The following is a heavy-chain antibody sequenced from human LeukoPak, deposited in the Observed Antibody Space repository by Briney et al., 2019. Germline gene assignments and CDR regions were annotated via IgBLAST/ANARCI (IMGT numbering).Heavy chain of an antibody. CDR2: ISSNGGGT. V-gene: IGHV3-64D*06. J-gene: IGHJ4*02. D-gene: IGHD1-26*01. CDR1: GFTFSSYA. CDR3: VKGLVGATRGGFDY. Sequence: PGGSLRLSCSASGFTFSSYAMHWVRRAPGKGLEYVSAISSNGGGTYYADSVKGRFTISRDNSKNTLYLQMSSLRAEDTAVYYCVKGLVGATRGGFDYWGQGTLVTVSS.